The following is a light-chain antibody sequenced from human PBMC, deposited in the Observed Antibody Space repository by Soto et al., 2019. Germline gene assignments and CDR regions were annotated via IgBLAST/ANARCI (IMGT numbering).Light chain of an antibody. Sequence: QPVLTQPPSASGTPGQRVTISCSGSSSNIGSNYVYWYQQLPGTVPQLLIYRNNERPSRVPDRFSGSKSGTSASLAISGLRSEDEADYYCAAWDDSLSGVVFGGGTKLTVL. CDR3: AAWDDSLSGVV. V-gene: IGLV1-47*01. CDR1: SSNIGSNY. J-gene: IGLJ2*01. CDR2: RNN.